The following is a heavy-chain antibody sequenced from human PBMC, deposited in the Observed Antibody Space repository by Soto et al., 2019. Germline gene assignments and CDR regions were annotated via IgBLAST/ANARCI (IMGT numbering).Heavy chain of an antibody. Sequence: LRLSCAASGFTFSSYAMHWVRQAPGKGLEWVAVISYDGSNKYYADSVKGRFTISRDNSKNTLYLQMNSLRAEDTAVYYCARGPVVVPAAILIRYNWFDPWGQGTLVTVSS. CDR1: GFTFSSYA. V-gene: IGHV3-30-3*01. J-gene: IGHJ5*02. CDR2: ISYDGSNK. D-gene: IGHD2-2*01. CDR3: ARGPVVVPAAILIRYNWFDP.